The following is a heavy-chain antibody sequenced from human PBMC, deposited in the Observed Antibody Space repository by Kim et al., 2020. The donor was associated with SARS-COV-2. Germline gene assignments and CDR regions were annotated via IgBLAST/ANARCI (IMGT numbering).Heavy chain of an antibody. D-gene: IGHD3-10*01. Sequence: GGSLRLSCAASGFTFSDYYMSWIRQAPGKGLEWVSYISSSGSTIYYADSVKGRFTISRDNAKNSLYLQMNSLRAEDTAVYYCARVKGSSLYYGSGSYYRGWDGMDVWGQGTTITVSS. CDR2: ISSSGSTI. CDR1: GFTFSDYY. J-gene: IGHJ6*02. CDR3: ARVKGSSLYYGSGSYYRGWDGMDV. V-gene: IGHV3-11*01.